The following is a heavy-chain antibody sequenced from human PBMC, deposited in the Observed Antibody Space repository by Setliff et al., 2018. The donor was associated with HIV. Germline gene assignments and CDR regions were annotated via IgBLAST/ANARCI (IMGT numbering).Heavy chain of an antibody. D-gene: IGHD4-17*01. CDR3: ARLMLEVTVTTVWFDP. J-gene: IGHJ5*02. CDR2: ISAYNGNT. CDR1: GYTFTSYG. Sequence: ASMKVSCKASGYTFTSYGISWVRQAPGQGLEWMGWISAYNGNTNYAQKLQGRVTMTTDTSTSTAYMELRSLRSDDTAVYYCARLMLEVTVTTVWFDPWGQGTLVTVSS. V-gene: IGHV1-18*01.